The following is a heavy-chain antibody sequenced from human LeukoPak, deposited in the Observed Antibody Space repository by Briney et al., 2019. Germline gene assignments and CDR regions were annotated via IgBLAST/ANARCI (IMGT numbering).Heavy chain of an antibody. V-gene: IGHV3-23*01. J-gene: IGHJ6*02. CDR3: AKSGGLSGSGRLAMDV. Sequence: GGSLRLSCAASGFTFSTYAMSWVRLAPGKGLEWVSGISGSGGSTYYANSVKGRFTSSRDNSNNTLYVQMNSLRVEDTAVYYCAKSGGLSGSGRLAMDVWGQGTTVTVSS. D-gene: IGHD3-10*01. CDR1: GFTFSTYA. CDR2: ISGSGGST.